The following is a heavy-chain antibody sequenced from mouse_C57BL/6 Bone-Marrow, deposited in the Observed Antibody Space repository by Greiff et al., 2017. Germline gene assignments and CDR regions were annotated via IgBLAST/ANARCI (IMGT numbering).Heavy chain of an antibody. D-gene: IGHD3-2*02. CDR2: IHPNSGST. Sequence: QVQLQQPGAELVKPGASVKLSCKASGYTFTSYWMHWVKQRPGQGLEWIGMIHPNSGSTNYNEKFKSKATLTVDKSSSTAYMQLSSLTSEDSAVYYCARSNRQLRSYWYFDVWGTGTTGTVSS. J-gene: IGHJ1*03. CDR3: ARSNRQLRSYWYFDV. CDR1: GYTFTSYW. V-gene: IGHV1-64*01.